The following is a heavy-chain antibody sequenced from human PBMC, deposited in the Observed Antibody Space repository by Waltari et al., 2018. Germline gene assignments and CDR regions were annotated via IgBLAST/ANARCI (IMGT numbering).Heavy chain of an antibody. CDR2: IYYDGTT. D-gene: IGHD2-2*01. CDR3: TRQVLGYCTSAACRRLES. J-gene: IGHJ4*02. CDR1: GYAANSGFY. V-gene: IGHV4-38-2*01. Sequence: QVQLQESGPGLVKSSETLSLTCDVSGYAANSGFYWGWIRQAPGKGLEWVATIYYDGTTFYSPSLKSRLSVSMDTSKNQISLTLKSVTAADTAVYYCTRQVLGYCTSAACRRLESWGRGTLVTVSS.